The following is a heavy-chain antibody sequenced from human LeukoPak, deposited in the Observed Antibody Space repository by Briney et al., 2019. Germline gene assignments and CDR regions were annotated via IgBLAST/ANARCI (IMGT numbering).Heavy chain of an antibody. Sequence: PGGSLRLSCAASGFTFSSYAMHWVRQAPGKGLEWVAVISYDGSNKYYADSVKGRFTISRDNSKNTLYLQMNSLRAEDTAVYYCASYLNSGWYEMGYYYYGMDVWGQGTTVTVSS. D-gene: IGHD6-19*01. V-gene: IGHV3-30-3*01. CDR2: ISYDGSNK. CDR1: GFTFSSYA. J-gene: IGHJ6*02. CDR3: ASYLNSGWYEMGYYYYGMDV.